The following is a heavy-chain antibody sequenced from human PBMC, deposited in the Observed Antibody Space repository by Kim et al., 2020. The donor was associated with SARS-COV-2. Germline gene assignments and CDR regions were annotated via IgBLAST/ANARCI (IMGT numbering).Heavy chain of an antibody. D-gene: IGHD3-22*01. CDR1: GFTFSTYA. Sequence: GGSLRLSCAASGFTFSTYAMSWIRQAPGKGLQWVSTISASGDSTYSSDSVKGRFAISRDNSKSSLYLQMNSLTAEDTAIYYCAKPPPAYDSRGYSYYFDFWGPGSVVTVSS. CDR3: AKPPPAYDSRGYSYYFDF. J-gene: IGHJ4*02. CDR2: ISASGDST. V-gene: IGHV3-23*01.